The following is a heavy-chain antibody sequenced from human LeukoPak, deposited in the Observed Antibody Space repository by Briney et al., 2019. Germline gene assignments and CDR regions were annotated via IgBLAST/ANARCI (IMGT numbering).Heavy chain of an antibody. Sequence: GGSLRLSCAVSGFTFSTYSMNWVRQAPGKGLEWVSYISSSSSTIYYADSVKGRFTISRDNAKNSLYLQMNSLRAEDTAVYYCARDEITQYQLLLTFDYWGQGTLVTVSS. J-gene: IGHJ4*02. CDR1: GFTFSTYS. CDR3: ARDEITQYQLLLTFDY. D-gene: IGHD2-2*01. CDR2: ISSSSSTI. V-gene: IGHV3-48*04.